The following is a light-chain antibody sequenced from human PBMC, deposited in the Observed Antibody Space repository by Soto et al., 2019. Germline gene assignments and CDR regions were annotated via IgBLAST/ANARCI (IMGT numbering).Light chain of an antibody. CDR1: QSVSSSY. V-gene: IGKV3-20*01. J-gene: IGKJ4*01. CDR2: GAS. CDR3: QQYSNWPLT. Sequence: EAVLTQSPGTLSLSPGERATLSCRASQSVSSSYLAWYQQKPGQAPRLLIYGASSRATGIPARFSGSGSGTEFTLTINSLQSEDFAVYYCQQYSNWPLTFGGGTKVDIK.